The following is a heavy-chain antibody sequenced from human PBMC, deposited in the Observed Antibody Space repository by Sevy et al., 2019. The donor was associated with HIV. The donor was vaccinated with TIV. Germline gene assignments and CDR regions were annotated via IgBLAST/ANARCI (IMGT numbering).Heavy chain of an antibody. Sequence: GGSLRLSCAASGFTFSRYWMSWVRQAPGKGLEWVANIKKDGSEKYYVDSVKGRFTISRVNAKNSLYLQMNSLRAEDTALYYCARDCSSTNCLWGLDVWGQGTTVTVSS. CDR3: ARDCSSTNCLWGLDV. J-gene: IGHJ6*02. D-gene: IGHD2-2*01. V-gene: IGHV3-7*03. CDR1: GFTFSRYW. CDR2: IKKDGSEK.